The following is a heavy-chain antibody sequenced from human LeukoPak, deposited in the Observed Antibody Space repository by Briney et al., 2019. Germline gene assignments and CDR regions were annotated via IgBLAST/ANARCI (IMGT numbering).Heavy chain of an antibody. CDR1: GGSISSSSYY. Sequence: SEALSLTCTVSGGSISSSSYYCGWIRQPPGKGLEWIGSIYYSGSTYYNPSLKSRVTISVDTSKNQFSLKLSSVTAADTAVYYCARQSTADVWGKGTTVTVSS. CDR3: ARQSTADV. CDR2: IYYSGST. D-gene: IGHD2-2*01. V-gene: IGHV4-39*01. J-gene: IGHJ6*04.